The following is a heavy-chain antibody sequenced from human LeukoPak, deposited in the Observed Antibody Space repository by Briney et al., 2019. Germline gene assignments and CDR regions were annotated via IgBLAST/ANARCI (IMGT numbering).Heavy chain of an antibody. D-gene: IGHD3-16*01. CDR3: ARGQVGGDYFDY. V-gene: IGHV4-59*08. J-gene: IGHJ4*02. CDR1: GGSISSYY. Sequence: SETLSLTCTVSGGSISSYYWSWIRQPAGKGLEWIGYIYYSGSTNYNPSLKSRVTISVDTSKNQFSLKLSSVTAADTAVYYCARGQVGGDYFDYWGQGTLVTVSS. CDR2: IYYSGST.